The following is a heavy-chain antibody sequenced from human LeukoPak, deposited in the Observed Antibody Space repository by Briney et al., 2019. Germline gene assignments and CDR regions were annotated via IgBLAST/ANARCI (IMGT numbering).Heavy chain of an antibody. J-gene: IGHJ4*02. D-gene: IGHD3-16*01. CDR1: GFRFRDYW. V-gene: IGHV3-7*01. CDR2: IKPDGSQR. CDR3: ARDDASSSFTY. Sequence: PRGSLRLSCAASGFRFRDYWMDWLRQAPGMGLEWVASIKPDGSQRDYMDSVKGRFTISRDNAQNSLYLQMNSLRVEDTAVYYCARDDASSSFTYWGQGALVTVSS.